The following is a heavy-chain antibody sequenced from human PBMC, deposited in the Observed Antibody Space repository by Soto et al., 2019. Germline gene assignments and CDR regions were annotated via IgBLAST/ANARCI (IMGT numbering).Heavy chain of an antibody. CDR2: ISGSGGST. J-gene: IGHJ5*02. V-gene: IGHV3-23*01. Sequence: EVQLLESGGGLVQPGGSLRLSCAASGFTFSSYAMSWVRQAPGKGLEWVSAISGSGGSTYYADSVKGRFTISRDNSKNTLYLQMNSLRAEDTAVYYCAKDTVGNYDFWSGSFPPNNWFDPWGQGTLVTVSS. D-gene: IGHD3-3*01. CDR1: GFTFSSYA. CDR3: AKDTVGNYDFWSGSFPPNNWFDP.